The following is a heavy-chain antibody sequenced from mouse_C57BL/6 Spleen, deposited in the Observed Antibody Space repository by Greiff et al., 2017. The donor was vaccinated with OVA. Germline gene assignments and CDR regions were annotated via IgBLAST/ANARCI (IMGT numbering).Heavy chain of an antibody. J-gene: IGHJ4*01. V-gene: IGHV5-16*01. CDR2: INYDGSST. Sequence: EVQLVESEGGLVQPGSSMKLSCTASGFTFSDYYMAWVRQVPEKGLDWVANINYDGSSTYYLDSLKSRFIISRDNAKNSLYLQMSSLKSEDTATYYCARDGSNYYAMDYWGQGTSVTVSS. CDR1: GFTFSDYY. D-gene: IGHD2-5*01. CDR3: ARDGSNYYAMDY.